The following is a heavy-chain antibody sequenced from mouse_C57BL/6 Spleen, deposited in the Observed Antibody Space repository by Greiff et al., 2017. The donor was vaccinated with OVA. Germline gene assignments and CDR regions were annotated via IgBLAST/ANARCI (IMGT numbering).Heavy chain of an antibody. J-gene: IGHJ2*01. D-gene: IGHD2-5*01. V-gene: IGHV1-81*01. CDR2: IYPRSGNT. Sequence: QVHVKQSGAELARPGASVKLSCKASGYTFTSYGISWVKQRTGQGLEWIGEIYPRSGNTYYNEKFKGKATLTADKSSSTAYMELRSLTSEDSAVYFCATYYSNSFDYWGKGTTLTVSS. CDR1: GYTFTSYG. CDR3: ATYYSNSFDY.